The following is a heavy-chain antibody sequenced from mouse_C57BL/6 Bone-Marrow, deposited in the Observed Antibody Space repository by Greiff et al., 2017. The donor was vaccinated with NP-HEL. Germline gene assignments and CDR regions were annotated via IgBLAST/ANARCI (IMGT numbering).Heavy chain of an antibody. CDR2: IDPSDSYT. CDR1: GYTFTSYW. J-gene: IGHJ2*01. CDR3: ARSPELGQDY. V-gene: IGHV1-69*01. D-gene: IGHD4-1*01. Sequence: QVQLQQPGAELVMPGASVQLSCKASGYTFTSYWMHWVKQRPGQGLEWIGEIDPSDSYTNYNQTFKGKSRLSVDKSSSTAYLQLSSLTSEDSAVYFCARSPELGQDYWGHGTTPTASS.